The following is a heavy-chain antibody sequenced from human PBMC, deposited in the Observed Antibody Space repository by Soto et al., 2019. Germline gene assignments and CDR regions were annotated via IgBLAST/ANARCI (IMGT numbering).Heavy chain of an antibody. CDR3: ARGNLGYCSSTSCYFDY. J-gene: IGHJ4*02. CDR1: GGTFSSYT. V-gene: IGHV1-69*02. Sequence: ASVKVSCKASGGTFSSYTISWVRQAPGQGLEWMGRIIPILGIANYAQKFQGRVTITADKSTSTAYMELSSLRSEDTAVYYCARGNLGYCSSTSCYFDYWGQGTLVTVSS. CDR2: IIPILGIA. D-gene: IGHD2-2*01.